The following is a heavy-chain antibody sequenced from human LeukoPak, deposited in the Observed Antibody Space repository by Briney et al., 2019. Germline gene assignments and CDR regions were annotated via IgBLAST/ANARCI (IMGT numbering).Heavy chain of an antibody. J-gene: IGHJ4*02. CDR2: ISGSGDRT. V-gene: IGHV3-23*01. Sequence: GGSLRLSCAASGFTFSYYAMTWVRQAPGKGLEWVSVISGSGDRTYYADSVKGRFTIFRDNSKNTLFLRMSSLRAGDTALYYCAKDLGPGGDYDSWGQGTLVTVSS. CDR1: GFTFSYYA. D-gene: IGHD3-16*01. CDR3: AKDLGPGGDYDS.